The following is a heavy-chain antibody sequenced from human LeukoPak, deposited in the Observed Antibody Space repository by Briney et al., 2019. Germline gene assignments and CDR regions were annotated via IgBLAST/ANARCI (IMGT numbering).Heavy chain of an antibody. V-gene: IGHV3-23*01. CDR2: ISGSGGST. Sequence: GGSLRLSCAASGFTFSSYGMSWVRQAPGKGLEWVSGISGSGGSTYYADSVKGRFTISRDNSKNTLYLQMNSLRAEDTAVYYCAKEPFGGYNGEFDYWGQGTLVTVSS. J-gene: IGHJ4*02. D-gene: IGHD5-24*01. CDR1: GFTFSSYG. CDR3: AKEPFGGYNGEFDY.